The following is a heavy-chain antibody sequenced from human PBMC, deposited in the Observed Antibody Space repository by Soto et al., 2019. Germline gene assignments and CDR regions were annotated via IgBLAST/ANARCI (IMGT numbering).Heavy chain of an antibody. V-gene: IGHV3-33*01. CDR3: ARDESGSYDY. D-gene: IGHD1-26*01. J-gene: IGHJ4*02. Sequence: GGSLRLSCAASGFTFSSYGMHWVRQAPGKGLEWVAVIWYDGSNKYYADSVKGRFTISRDNSKNTLYLQMNSLRAEDTAVSYCARDESGSYDYWGPGTLVTVSS. CDR2: IWYDGSNK. CDR1: GFTFSSYG.